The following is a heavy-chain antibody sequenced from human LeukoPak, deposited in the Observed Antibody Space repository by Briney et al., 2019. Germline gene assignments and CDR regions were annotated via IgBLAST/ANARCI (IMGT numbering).Heavy chain of an antibody. J-gene: IGHJ4*02. CDR2: ISDSSTTI. CDR3: ARDLHWGASDY. CDR1: GFTFSSYN. Sequence: GGSLRLSCAASGFTFSSYNMNWVRQAPGKGLEWVSYISDSSTTIYYADSVKGRFTISRDNAKNSLYLQMNSLRAEDTAVYYCARDLHWGASDYWGQGTLVTVSS. V-gene: IGHV3-48*01. D-gene: IGHD1-26*01.